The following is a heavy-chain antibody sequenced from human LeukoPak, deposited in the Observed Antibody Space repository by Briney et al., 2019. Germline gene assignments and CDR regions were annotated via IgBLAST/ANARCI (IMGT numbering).Heavy chain of an antibody. D-gene: IGHD2-21*02. J-gene: IGHJ6*03. V-gene: IGHV3-30*02. CDR1: GFTFSTYG. CDR3: AKTMVTANPDYYCYCMDV. Sequence: GGSLRLSCAASGFTFSTYGMHWVRQAPGKGLEWVAFIRYDGSNRYYADSVKGRFTISRDNSKNTLYLQLNSLRAEDTAVFYCAKTMVTANPDYYCYCMDVWGKGTTVTVSS. CDR2: IRYDGSNR.